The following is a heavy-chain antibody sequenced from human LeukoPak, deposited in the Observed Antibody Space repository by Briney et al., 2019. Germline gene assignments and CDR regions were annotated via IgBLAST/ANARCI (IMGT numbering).Heavy chain of an antibody. Sequence: GASVKVSCKASGGTFSSYAISWVRQAPGQGLEWMGGIIPIFGTANYAQKFQGRVTITADESTSTAYMELSSLRSEDTAVYYCARVPQDLRYFDWLPLGAFDIWGQGTMVTVSS. J-gene: IGHJ3*02. CDR2: IIPIFGTA. CDR3: ARVPQDLRYFDWLPLGAFDI. D-gene: IGHD3-9*01. V-gene: IGHV1-69*13. CDR1: GGTFSSYA.